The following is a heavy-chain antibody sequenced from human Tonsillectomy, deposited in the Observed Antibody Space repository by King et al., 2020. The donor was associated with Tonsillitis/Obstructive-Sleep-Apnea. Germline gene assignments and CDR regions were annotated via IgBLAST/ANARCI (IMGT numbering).Heavy chain of an antibody. V-gene: IGHV4-34*01. CDR2: INHSGST. CDR1: GGSFSGYY. J-gene: IGHJ4*02. CDR3: ARALGAADY. D-gene: IGHD3-10*01. Sequence: VQLQQWGAGLLKPSATLSLTCAVYGGSFSGYYWSWIRQPPGKGLEWIGEINHSGSTNYNPSLKSRVTISVDTSKNQFSLKLSSVTAADTAVYYCARALGAADYWGQGTLVTVSS.